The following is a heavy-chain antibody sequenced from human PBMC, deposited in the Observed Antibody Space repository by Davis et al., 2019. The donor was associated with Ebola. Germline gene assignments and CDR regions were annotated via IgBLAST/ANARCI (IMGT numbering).Heavy chain of an antibody. CDR1: GFTFSTYS. V-gene: IGHV3-21*01. CDR2: ISSSSYI. J-gene: IGHJ4*02. Sequence: GESLKISCAASGFTFSTYSMNWVRRAPGKGLEWVSSISSSSYIYYADSVKGRFTISRDNAKNSLYLQMNSLRAEDTAVYYCARDTYGDYSLDYWGQGTLVTVSS. D-gene: IGHD4-17*01. CDR3: ARDTYGDYSLDY.